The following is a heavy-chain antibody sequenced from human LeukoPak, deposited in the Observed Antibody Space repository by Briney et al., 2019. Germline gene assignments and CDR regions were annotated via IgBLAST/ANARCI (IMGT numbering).Heavy chain of an antibody. V-gene: IGHV1-18*01. Sequence: ASVKVSCKASGYTFTSYGISWVRQAPGQGLEWMGWISAYNGNTNYAQKVQGRVTMTTDTSTSSAHMELRSLTSDDTALYYCARLMDNNYDGSAFDYWGQGTLVIVSS. CDR2: ISAYNGNT. CDR1: GYTFTSYG. J-gene: IGHJ4*02. CDR3: ARLMDNNYDGSAFDY. D-gene: IGHD3-22*01.